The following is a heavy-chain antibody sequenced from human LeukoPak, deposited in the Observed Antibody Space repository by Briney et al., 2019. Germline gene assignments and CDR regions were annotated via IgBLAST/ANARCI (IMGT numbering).Heavy chain of an antibody. Sequence: SETLSLTCAVYGGSFSGYYWSWIRQPPGKGLEWIGEINHSGSTNYNPSLKSRVTISVDTSKNQFSLKLSSVTAADTAVYYWAKRRFIGMATTIDYWGQGTLVTVSS. CDR2: INHSGST. CDR3: AKRRFIGMATTIDY. J-gene: IGHJ4*02. V-gene: IGHV4-34*01. CDR1: GGSFSGYY. D-gene: IGHD6-19*01.